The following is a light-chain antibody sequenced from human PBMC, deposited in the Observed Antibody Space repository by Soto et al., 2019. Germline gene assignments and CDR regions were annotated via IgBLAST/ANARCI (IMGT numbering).Light chain of an antibody. CDR3: QQSYTPPRT. CDR1: QSISSY. CDR2: AAS. Sequence: DIEMTQSPSSLSASVGDRVTITCRASQSISSYLNWYQQKPGNAPNLLIYAASTLQSGVPSRFSAYGSQTDFTLTISNLQAEDFATDYCQQSYTPPRTFGQGTKVEVK. V-gene: IGKV1-39*01. J-gene: IGKJ1*01.